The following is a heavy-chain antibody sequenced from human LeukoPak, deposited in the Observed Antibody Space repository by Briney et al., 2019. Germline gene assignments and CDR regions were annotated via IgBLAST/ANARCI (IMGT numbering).Heavy chain of an antibody. CDR3: ARGQYYYDSSGYYWNDAFDI. Sequence: SETLSLTCTVSGGSISSYYWSWVRQPAGKGLEWIGRVYTSGSTNYNPSLKSRVTMSVDTSKNQFSLKLSSVTAADTAVYYCARGQYYYDSSGYYWNDAFDIWGQGTMVTVSS. J-gene: IGHJ3*02. CDR2: VYTSGST. D-gene: IGHD3-22*01. V-gene: IGHV4-4*07. CDR1: GGSISSYY.